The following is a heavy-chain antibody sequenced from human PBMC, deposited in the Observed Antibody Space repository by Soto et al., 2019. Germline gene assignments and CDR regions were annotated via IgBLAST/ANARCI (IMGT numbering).Heavy chain of an antibody. CDR1: GYTFTSYY. J-gene: IGHJ6*01. CDR2: INPSGRST. Sequence: SVKVSCNASGYTFTSYYMHWVRQAPRQGLEWMGIINPSGRSTSYAQKFQGRVTMTRDTSTSTVYMELSSLRSEDTAVYYYARGATPCGMEVWGQGTTIVVSS. D-gene: IGHD2-15*01. V-gene: IGHV1-46*01. CDR3: ARGATPCGMEV.